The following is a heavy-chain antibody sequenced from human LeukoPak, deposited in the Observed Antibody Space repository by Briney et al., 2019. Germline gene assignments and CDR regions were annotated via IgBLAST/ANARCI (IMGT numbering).Heavy chain of an antibody. Sequence: ASVKVSCKASGYTFTSYAMHWVRQAPGQRLEWMGWINAGNGNTKYSQKFQGRVTITRDTSASTAYMELSSLRSEDTAVYYRARGVYDYVWGIISSLIDYWGQGTLVTVSS. D-gene: IGHD3-16*01. V-gene: IGHV1-3*01. J-gene: IGHJ4*02. CDR2: INAGNGNT. CDR1: GYTFTSYA. CDR3: ARGVYDYVWGIISSLIDY.